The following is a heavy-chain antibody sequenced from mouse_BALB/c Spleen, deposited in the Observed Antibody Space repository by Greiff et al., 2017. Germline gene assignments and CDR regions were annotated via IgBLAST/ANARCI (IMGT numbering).Heavy chain of an antibody. V-gene: IGHV5-17*02. J-gene: IGHJ4*01. CDR1: GFTFSSFG. Sequence: EVQRVESGAGLVQPGGSRKLSCAASGFTFSSFGMHWVRQAPEKGLEWVAYISSGSSTNYYADTVKGRCTITRDNPKNTLFLQMTSLRSEDTAMYYCARSFPYYAMDYWGQGTSVTVSS. CDR3: ARSFPYYAMDY. CDR2: ISSGSSTN.